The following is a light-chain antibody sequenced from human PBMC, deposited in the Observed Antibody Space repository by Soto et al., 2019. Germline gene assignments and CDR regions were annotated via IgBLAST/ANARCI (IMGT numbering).Light chain of an antibody. CDR3: SSYTSSSTHVD. V-gene: IGLV2-14*01. CDR2: DVS. J-gene: IGLJ2*01. Sequence: QSVLTQPASVSGSPGQSITISCTGTSSDVGGYNYVSWYQQHPGKAPKLMIYDVSNRPSGVSDRFSGSKSGNTASLTISGLQAEDEADYCCSSYTSSSTHVDFGGGTKLTVL. CDR1: SSDVGGYNY.